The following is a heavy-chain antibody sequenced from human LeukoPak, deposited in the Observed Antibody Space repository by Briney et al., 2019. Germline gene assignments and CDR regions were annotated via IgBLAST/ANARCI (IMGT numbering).Heavy chain of an antibody. D-gene: IGHD6-19*01. CDR3: ARGSQWLPIY. J-gene: IGHJ4*02. V-gene: IGHV4-61*01. CDR2: IYYSGST. Sequence: PSETLSLTCTVSGGSVSSGSYYWSWIRQPPGKGLEWIGYIYYSGSTNYNPSLKSRVTISLDTSKNQFSLNLSSVTAADTAVYYCARGSQWLPIYWSQGTLVTVSS. CDR1: GGSVSSGSYY.